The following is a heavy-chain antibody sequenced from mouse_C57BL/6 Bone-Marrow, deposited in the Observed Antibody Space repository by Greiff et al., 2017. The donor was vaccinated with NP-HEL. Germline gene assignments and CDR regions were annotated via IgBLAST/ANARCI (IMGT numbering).Heavy chain of an antibody. CDR1: GYTFTSYW. J-gene: IGHJ3*01. CDR3: ARGTGTVFAY. D-gene: IGHD4-1*01. CDR2: IHPNSGST. V-gene: IGHV1-64*01. Sequence: QVQLQQPGAELVKPGASVKLSCKASGYTFTSYWMHWVKQRPGQGLEWIGMIHPNSGSTNYNEKFKSKATLTVDKSSSPAYMQLSSLTSEDSAVYYCARGTGTVFAYWGQGTLVTVSA.